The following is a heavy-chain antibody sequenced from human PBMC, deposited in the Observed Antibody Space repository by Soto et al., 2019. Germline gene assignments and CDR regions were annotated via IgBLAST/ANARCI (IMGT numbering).Heavy chain of an antibody. V-gene: IGHV1-69*01. Sequence: QVRLVQSGAEVKKPGSSMKVSCKASGGTFSSYAISWVRQAPGQGLEWMGGIIPIFGTANYAQKFQGRVTITADESTSTAYMELSSLRSEDTAVYYCAREVGWSGYYTQTYNWFDPWGQGTLVTASS. D-gene: IGHD3-3*01. CDR2: IIPIFGTA. J-gene: IGHJ5*02. CDR1: GGTFSSYA. CDR3: AREVGWSGYYTQTYNWFDP.